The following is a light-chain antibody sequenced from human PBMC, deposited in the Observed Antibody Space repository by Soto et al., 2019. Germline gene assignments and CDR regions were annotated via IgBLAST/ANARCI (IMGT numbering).Light chain of an antibody. J-gene: IGLJ1*01. Sequence: QSVLTQPPSASGTPGQGVTISCSGSTSNIGSNYVYWYQQLPGTAPKLLIYRNNQRPSGVPRRFSGSKSGNTASLTISGLQAEDEADYYCCSYAGTYTGVFGTGTKVTVL. CDR1: TSNIGSNY. CDR2: RNN. V-gene: IGLV1-47*01. CDR3: CSYAGTYTGV.